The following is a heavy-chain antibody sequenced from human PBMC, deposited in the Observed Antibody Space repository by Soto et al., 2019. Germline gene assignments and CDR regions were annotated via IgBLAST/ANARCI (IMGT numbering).Heavy chain of an antibody. CDR2: IWYDGSNK. Sequence: GGSLRLSCAASGFTFSSYGMHWVRQAPGKGLEWVAVIWYDGSNKYYADSVKGRFTISRDNSKNTLYLQMNSLRAEDTAVYYCARDRKISMRAPGYWGQGTLVTVSS. V-gene: IGHV3-33*01. J-gene: IGHJ4*02. CDR1: GFTFSSYG. CDR3: ARDRKISMRAPGY. D-gene: IGHD3-22*01.